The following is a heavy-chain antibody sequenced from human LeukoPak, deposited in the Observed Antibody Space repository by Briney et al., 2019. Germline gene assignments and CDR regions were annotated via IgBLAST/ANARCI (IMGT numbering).Heavy chain of an antibody. CDR2: ISYDGSNK. V-gene: IGHV3-30-3*01. Sequence: PGRSLRLSCAASGFTFSSYAMHWVRQAPGKGLEWVAVISYDGSNKYYADSVKGRFTISRDNSKNTLYLQMNSLRAEDTAVYYCARDLGLDSGWYQGYWGQGTLVTVSS. CDR3: ARDLGLDSGWYQGY. D-gene: IGHD6-19*01. CDR1: GFTFSSYA. J-gene: IGHJ4*02.